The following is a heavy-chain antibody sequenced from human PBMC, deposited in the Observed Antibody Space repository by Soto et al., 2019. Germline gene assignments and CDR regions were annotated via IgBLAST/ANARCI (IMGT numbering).Heavy chain of an antibody. Sequence: SVKVSCKASGGTFSSYAISWVRQAPGQGLEWMGGIIPIFGTANCAQKFQGRVTITADESTSTAYMELSSLRSEDTAVYYCASQSFCRGDRYSGPFDYCRQGYLVTVSA. CDR2: IIPIFGTA. CDR3: ASQSFCRGDRYSGPFDY. J-gene: IGHJ4*02. D-gene: IGHD2-21*02. CDR1: GGTFSSYA. V-gene: IGHV1-69*13.